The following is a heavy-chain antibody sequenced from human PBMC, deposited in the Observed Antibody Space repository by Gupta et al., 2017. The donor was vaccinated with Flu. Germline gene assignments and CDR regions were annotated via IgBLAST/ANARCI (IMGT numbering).Heavy chain of an antibody. V-gene: IGHV3-9*01. J-gene: IGHJ4*02. CDR1: YA. Sequence: YAMHWVRQAPGKGLEWVSGITWNSGTIHYADSVKGRFIISRDNAKNSLYLQMNSLRAEDTALYYCAKEMSVSGIFSGASDYWGQGTLVTVSS. CDR3: AKEMSVSGIFSGASDY. D-gene: IGHD3-10*01. CDR2: ITWNSGTI.